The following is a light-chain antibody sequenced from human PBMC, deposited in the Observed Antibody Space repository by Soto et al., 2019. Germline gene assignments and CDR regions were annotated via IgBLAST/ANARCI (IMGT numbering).Light chain of an antibody. Sequence: QSALTQPASLSGSPGQSITISCTGASSDVGGYNYVSWYQHNPGKAPKLLIYDVTNRPSGISNRFSGSKSGNTASLTISGLQAEDEADYYCNSYTSSGTVVFGGGTQLTVL. CDR3: NSYTSSGTVV. J-gene: IGLJ3*02. CDR2: DVT. CDR1: SSDVGGYNY. V-gene: IGLV2-14*03.